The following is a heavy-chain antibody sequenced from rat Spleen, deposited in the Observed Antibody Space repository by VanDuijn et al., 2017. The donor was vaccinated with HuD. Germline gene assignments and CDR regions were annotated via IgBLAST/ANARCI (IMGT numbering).Heavy chain of an antibody. D-gene: IGHD5-1*01. J-gene: IGHJ2*01. Sequence: EVQLVESGGGLVQPGRSLKLSCTASGISFSNYNMSWVRQAPTKGLEWVASISPSGDNTYYGDSVKGRFTISRDNAKSTLYLQMNSLRSEDTATYYCANNWELYYWGQGVMVTVSS. CDR3: ANNWELYY. V-gene: IGHV5-25*01. CDR2: ISPSGDNT. CDR1: GISFSNYN.